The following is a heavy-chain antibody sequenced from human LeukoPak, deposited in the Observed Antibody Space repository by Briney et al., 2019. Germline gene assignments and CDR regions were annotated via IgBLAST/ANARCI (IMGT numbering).Heavy chain of an antibody. V-gene: IGHV4-34*01. CDR3: ACHAVRYSAYDREEDAFDI. Sequence: SETLSLTCALYGGSFTGYYWRWTRQPPGKGLEWIGEINHSGSTKYNPSLKSRVTISVDTSTKQFFLRLTSVTAADTAVYYCACHAVRYSAYDREEDAFDIWGQGTMVTVSS. D-gene: IGHD5-12*01. J-gene: IGHJ3*02. CDR1: GGSFTGYY. CDR2: INHSGST.